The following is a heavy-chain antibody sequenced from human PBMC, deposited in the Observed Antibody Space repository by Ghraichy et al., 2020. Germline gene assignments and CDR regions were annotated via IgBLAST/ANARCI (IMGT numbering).Heavy chain of an antibody. J-gene: IGHJ4*02. V-gene: IGHV4-59*01. CDR1: GGSISSYY. CDR3: AGQQLAQHEIDY. Sequence: SETLSLTCTVSGGSISSYYWSWIRQPPGKGLEWIGYIYYSGSTNSPPPPKSRVTISVDTSKNQFSLKLSSVTAADTAVYYCAGQQLAQHEIDYWGQGTLVTVSS. CDR2: IYYSGST. D-gene: IGHD6-13*01.